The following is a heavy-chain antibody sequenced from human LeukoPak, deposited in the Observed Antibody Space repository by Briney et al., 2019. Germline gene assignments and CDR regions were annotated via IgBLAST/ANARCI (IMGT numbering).Heavy chain of an antibody. Sequence: GGSLRLYCAASGFTFSRNWMHWVRQAPGKGRVWVSRINSDGSITNYADSVKGRFTISRDNAKNTLYLQMSSLRAEDTAVYYCAKIDAYWGQGTLVTVSS. CDR1: GFTFSRNW. CDR3: AKIDAY. CDR2: INSDGSIT. J-gene: IGHJ4*02. V-gene: IGHV3-74*01.